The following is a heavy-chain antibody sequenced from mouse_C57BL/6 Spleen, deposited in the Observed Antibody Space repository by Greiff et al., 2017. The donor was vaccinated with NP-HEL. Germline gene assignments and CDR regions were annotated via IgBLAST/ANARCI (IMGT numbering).Heavy chain of an antibody. CDR1: GYAFTNYL. CDR3: ARKYGSSPFAY. J-gene: IGHJ3*01. CDR2: INPGSGGT. D-gene: IGHD1-1*01. Sequence: QVQLQQSGAELVRPGTSVKVSCKASGYAFTNYLIEWVKQRPGQGLEWIGVINPGSGGTNYNEKFKGKATLTADKSSSTAYMQLSSLTSEDAAVYCAARKYGSSPFAYWGQGTLVTVSA. V-gene: IGHV1-54*01.